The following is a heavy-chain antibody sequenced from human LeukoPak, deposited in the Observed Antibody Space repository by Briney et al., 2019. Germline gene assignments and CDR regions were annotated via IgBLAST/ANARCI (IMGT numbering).Heavy chain of an antibody. J-gene: IGHJ4*02. CDR3: ARGTMFPYYFDY. CDR1: GFTFSSYS. V-gene: IGHV3-21*01. CDR2: ISSSSSYI. Sequence: GGSLRLSCAASGFTFSSYSMNWVRQAPGKGLEWVSSISSSSSYIYYADSVRGRFTISRDDAKNSLYLQMNSLRAEDTAVYYCARGTMFPYYFDYWGQGTLVTVSS. D-gene: IGHD3-10*02.